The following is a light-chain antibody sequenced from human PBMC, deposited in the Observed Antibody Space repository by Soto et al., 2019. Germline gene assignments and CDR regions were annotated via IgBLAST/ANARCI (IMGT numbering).Light chain of an antibody. Sequence: QSALTQPPSVSGSPGQSVTISCSGTSSNVGRYNYVSWYQQRPGKAPKLIIYDVTKRPSGVPERFSGSKSGNTASLNISGLQADDEADYCCCAHTGTAILFGGGTKLTVL. CDR2: DVT. V-gene: IGLV2-11*01. CDR3: CAHTGTAIL. CDR1: SSNVGRYNY. J-gene: IGLJ2*01.